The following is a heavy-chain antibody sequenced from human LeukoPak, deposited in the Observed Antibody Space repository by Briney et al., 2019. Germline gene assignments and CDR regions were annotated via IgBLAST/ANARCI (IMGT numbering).Heavy chain of an antibody. D-gene: IGHD5-18*01. CDR3: VREARGYHYTYFDY. V-gene: IGHV3-13*01. CDR2: VSAGHHA. CDR1: GLTLGGHD. J-gene: IGHJ4*02. Sequence: GGSLRLSCTASGLTLGGHDMHWVRQTTGDGLEWVAAVSAGHHAFYAGSVKGRFTGSREDAKNSLFLQMNSLRAGDTAIYYCVREARGYHYTYFDYWGQGSLVTVSS.